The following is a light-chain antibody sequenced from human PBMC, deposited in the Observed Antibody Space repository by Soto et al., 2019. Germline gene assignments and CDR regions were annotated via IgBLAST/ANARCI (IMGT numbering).Light chain of an antibody. CDR2: GAS. CDR3: QQYNNWPSGT. CDR1: QSVSSN. J-gene: IGKJ1*01. Sequence: EIVMTQSPATLSVSPGERATLSCRASQSVSSNLAWYQQKPGQAPRLLIYGASTRATVIPARFSGSGSGTEFTLTISRLQSEDFAVYYCQQYNNWPSGTFGQGTKVEIK. V-gene: IGKV3-15*01.